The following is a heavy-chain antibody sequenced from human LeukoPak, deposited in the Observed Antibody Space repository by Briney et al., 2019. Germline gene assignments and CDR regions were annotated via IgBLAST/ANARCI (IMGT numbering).Heavy chain of an antibody. J-gene: IGHJ4*02. Sequence: ASVKVSCKASGYTFTSYGISWVRQAPGQGLEWMGWISAYNGNTNYAQKLQGRVTMTTDTSTSTAYMELRSLRSDDTAVYYCARDVIRGEVLRSLEWLPRFDYWGQGTLVTVSS. D-gene: IGHD3-3*01. CDR3: ARDVIRGEVLRSLEWLPRFDY. V-gene: IGHV1-18*01. CDR2: ISAYNGNT. CDR1: GYTFTSYG.